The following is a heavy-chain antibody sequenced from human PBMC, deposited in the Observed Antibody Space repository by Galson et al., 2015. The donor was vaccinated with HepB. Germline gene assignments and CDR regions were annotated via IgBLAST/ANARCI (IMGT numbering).Heavy chain of an antibody. V-gene: IGHV1-69*13. CDR2: IVPIIGTP. CDR3: AREVEGGRGEGLMDV. D-gene: IGHD3-10*01. CDR1: GGSFSDYL. Sequence: SVKVSCKASGGSFSDYLINWVRQAPGQGLEWMGGIVPIIGTPNYAQQFEGRVTITADEFTRTAYMEMISLSSEDTAVYYCAREVEGGRGEGLMDVWAKGPRSSSPQ. J-gene: IGHJ6*01.